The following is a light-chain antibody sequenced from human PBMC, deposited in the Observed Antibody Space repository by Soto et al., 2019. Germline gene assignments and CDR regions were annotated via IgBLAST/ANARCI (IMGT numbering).Light chain of an antibody. J-gene: IGLJ1*01. V-gene: IGLV2-14*01. CDR2: AVS. CDR3: SSYTSDSSYV. CDR1: SSDAGLYDY. Sequence: QSFLTQPASVSLSPGQSITISGTGTSSDAGLYDYVSWYRQPPGKAPQLMIYAVSNRPSGVSNRFSASKSGNTASLFISGLQAEDEADYYCSSYTSDSSYVFGSGTKVTV.